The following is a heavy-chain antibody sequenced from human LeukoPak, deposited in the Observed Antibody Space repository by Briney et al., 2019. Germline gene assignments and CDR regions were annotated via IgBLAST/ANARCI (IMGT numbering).Heavy chain of an antibody. J-gene: IGHJ6*03. Sequence: SQTLSLTCTVSGGSISSGDYYWSWIRQPPGKGLEWIGHIYYSGSTYYNPSLKSRVTISVDTSKNQFSLKLSSVTAADTAVYYCAREYQGEAYYYHYMDVWGKGTTVTVSS. CDR2: IYYSGST. V-gene: IGHV4-30-4*08. CDR3: AREYQGEAYYYHYMDV. CDR1: GGSISSGDYY. D-gene: IGHD6-6*01.